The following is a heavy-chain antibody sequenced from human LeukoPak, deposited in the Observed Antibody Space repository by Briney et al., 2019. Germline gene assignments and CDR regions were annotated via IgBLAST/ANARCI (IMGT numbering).Heavy chain of an antibody. J-gene: IGHJ4*02. Sequence: GASVKVSCKASGYTFTGYYMHWVRQAPGQGLEWMGWVYPKSGGTSYAQKFQGRVTMTRDTSITTAYMELSRLKSDDTAVYYCARDTSGNNFEWWGQGTLVSVSS. V-gene: IGHV1-2*02. D-gene: IGHD3-9*01. CDR3: ARDTSGNNFEW. CDR1: GYTFTGYY. CDR2: VYPKSGGT.